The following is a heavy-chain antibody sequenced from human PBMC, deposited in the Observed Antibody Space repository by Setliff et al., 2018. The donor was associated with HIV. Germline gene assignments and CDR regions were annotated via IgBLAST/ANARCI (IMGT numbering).Heavy chain of an antibody. CDR1: GGSINSDNYY. CDR2: IYYSGTT. J-gene: IGHJ1*01. CDR3: ASRGIVVVTMSMPDEFFVH. V-gene: IGHV4-39*01. Sequence: SETLSLTCSVAGGSINSDNYYWGWTRQDPGKGLEWIGSIYYSGTTDYNPSLRGRVTISVDRSRNQFSLTLNFVTAADTATYYCASRGIVVVTMSMPDEFFVHWGHGTLVTVSS. D-gene: IGHD2-21*02.